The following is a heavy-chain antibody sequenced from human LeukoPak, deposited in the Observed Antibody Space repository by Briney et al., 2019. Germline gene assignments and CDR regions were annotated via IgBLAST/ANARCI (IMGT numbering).Heavy chain of an antibody. D-gene: IGHD2-2*01. V-gene: IGHV4-39*01. CDR1: GGSISSSSYY. CDR3: ARVFDIVVVAAAIP. J-gene: IGHJ5*02. Sequence: PSETLSLTCTVSGGSISSSSYYWGWIRQPPGKGLEWIGSIYYSGSTYYNPSLKSRVTISVDTSKNQFSLKLSSVTAADTAVYYCARVFDIVVVAAAIPWGQGTLVTVSS. CDR2: IYYSGST.